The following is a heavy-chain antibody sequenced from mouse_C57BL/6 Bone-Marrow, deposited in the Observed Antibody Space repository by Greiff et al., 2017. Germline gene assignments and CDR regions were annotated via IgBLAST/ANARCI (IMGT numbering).Heavy chain of an antibody. CDR3: TGESSFAY. V-gene: IGHV6-3*01. CDR2: IRLKSDNYAT. Sequence: EVKLVESGGGLVQPGGSMKLSCVASGFTFSNYWMNWVRQSPEKGLEWVAQIRLKSDNYATHYAESVKGRFTISRDESKSSVYLQMNNLRAEDTGIYYCTGESSFAYWGQGTLVTVSA. J-gene: IGHJ3*01. D-gene: IGHD1-1*01. CDR1: GFTFSNYW.